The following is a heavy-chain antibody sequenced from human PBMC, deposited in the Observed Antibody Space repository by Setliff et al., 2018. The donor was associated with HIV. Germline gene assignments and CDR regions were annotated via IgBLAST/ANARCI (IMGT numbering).Heavy chain of an antibody. D-gene: IGHD6-19*01. CDR3: ARRSGWYDY. Sequence: SETLSLTCTVSGGSISSSSYYWGWIRQPPGKGLEWIGTIYYSGSTYSNPSLKSRVTISVDTSKNQFSLKLSSVTAADTAVYYCARRSGWYDYWGQERWSPSPQ. V-gene: IGHV4-39*07. CDR2: IYYSGST. J-gene: IGHJ5*01. CDR1: GGSISSSSYY.